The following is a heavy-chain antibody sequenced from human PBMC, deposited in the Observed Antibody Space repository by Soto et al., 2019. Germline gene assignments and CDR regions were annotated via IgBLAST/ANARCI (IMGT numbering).Heavy chain of an antibody. CDR2: IYYSGST. Sequence: SETLSLTCTVSGGSISSYYWSWIRQPPGKGLEWIGYIYYSGSTNYNASLKSRVTISVDTSKNQFSLKLSSVTAADTAVYYCARHPIYTTGWQIDYWGQGTLVTVSS. J-gene: IGHJ4*02. CDR3: ARHPIYTTGWQIDY. CDR1: GGSISSYY. V-gene: IGHV4-59*08. D-gene: IGHD6-19*01.